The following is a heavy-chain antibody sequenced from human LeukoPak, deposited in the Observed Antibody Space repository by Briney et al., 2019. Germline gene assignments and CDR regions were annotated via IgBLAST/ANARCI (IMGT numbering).Heavy chain of an antibody. J-gene: IGHJ5*02. V-gene: IGHV1-18*01. Sequence: GASVTVSCKASGYTFTSYGISWVRQAPGQGLEWMGWISVYNGNTNYAQKVQGRVTMTTDTSTSTAHMELRSLRSDDTAVYYCARARMVGVPAAPYWFDPWGQGTLVTVSS. CDR3: ARARMVGVPAAPYWFDP. D-gene: IGHD2-2*01. CDR2: ISVYNGNT. CDR1: GYTFTSYG.